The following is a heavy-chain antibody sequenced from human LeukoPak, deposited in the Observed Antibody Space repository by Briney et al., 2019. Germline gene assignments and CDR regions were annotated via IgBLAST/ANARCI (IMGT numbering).Heavy chain of an antibody. Sequence: SETLSLTCAVYGGSFSGYYWSWIRQPPGKGLEWIGEINHSGSTNYNPSLKSRVTISVDTSKNQFSLQLSSVTAADTAVYYCARRNYRAGYFDYWGQGTLVTVSS. CDR1: GGSFSGYY. CDR3: ARRNYRAGYFDY. V-gene: IGHV4-34*01. D-gene: IGHD1-7*01. CDR2: INHSGST. J-gene: IGHJ4*02.